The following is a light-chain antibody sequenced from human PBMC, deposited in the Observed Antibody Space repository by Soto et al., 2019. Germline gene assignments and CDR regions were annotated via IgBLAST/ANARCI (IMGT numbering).Light chain of an antibody. CDR3: SSYTSSSTYV. Sequence: QSVLTQPASVSVSPGQSITISCTGTSSAVGGYNYVSWYQQHPGKAPKLMIYEVSNRPSGVSNRFSGSKSGNTASLTISGLQAEDEADYYCSSYTSSSTYVFGTGTKVTVL. V-gene: IGLV2-14*01. CDR1: SSAVGGYNY. CDR2: EVS. J-gene: IGLJ1*01.